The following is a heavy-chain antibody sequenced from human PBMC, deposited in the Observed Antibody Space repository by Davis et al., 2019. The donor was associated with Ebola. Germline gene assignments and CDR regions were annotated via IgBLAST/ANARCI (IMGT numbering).Heavy chain of an antibody. CDR3: ARELDAPQAQADTAKEGAFDV. D-gene: IGHD5-18*01. CDR1: GFTFSTYW. Sequence: PGGSLRLSCAASGFTFSTYWMAWVRQAPGQGLEWMGRIDPSGGSTSYAQKFKGRVTMTSATSTRTVYMELSSLRSEDTAVYYCARELDAPQAQADTAKEGAFDVWGHGTMATVSS. J-gene: IGHJ3*01. CDR2: IDPSGGST. V-gene: IGHV1-46*01.